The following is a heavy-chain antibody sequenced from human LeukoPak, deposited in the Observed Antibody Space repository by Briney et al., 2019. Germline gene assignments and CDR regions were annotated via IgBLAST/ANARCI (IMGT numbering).Heavy chain of an antibody. CDR3: TTESRYSSSWSNPEYYYYGMDV. V-gene: IGHV3-15*07. Sequence: TGGSLRLSCAASGFTSSSYSVNWVRQAPGKGLEWVGRIKSKTDGGTTDYAAPVKGRFTISRDDSKNTLYLQMNSLKTEDTAVYYCTTESRYSSSWSNPEYYYYGMDVWGQGTTVTVSS. CDR2: IKSKTDGGTT. D-gene: IGHD6-13*01. CDR1: GFTSSSYS. J-gene: IGHJ6*02.